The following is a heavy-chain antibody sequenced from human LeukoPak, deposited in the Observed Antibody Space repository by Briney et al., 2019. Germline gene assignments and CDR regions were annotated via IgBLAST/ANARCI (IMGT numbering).Heavy chain of an antibody. V-gene: IGHV4-59*01. CDR1: GGSISSYY. Sequence: KPAETLSLTCTVSGGSISSYYWSWIRQPPGKGLEWIGYIYYSGSANYNPSLKSRVTISVDTSKNQFSLKLSSVTAADTAVYYCARDGSSSWYEYYFDYWGQGTLVTVSS. J-gene: IGHJ4*02. CDR2: IYYSGSA. D-gene: IGHD6-13*01. CDR3: ARDGSSSWYEYYFDY.